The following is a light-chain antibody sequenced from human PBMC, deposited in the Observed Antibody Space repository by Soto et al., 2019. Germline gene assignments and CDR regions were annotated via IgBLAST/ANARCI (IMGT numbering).Light chain of an antibody. CDR3: QQYGSSPWT. CDR2: GAS. Sequence: EIVLTQSPGTLSLSPGERATLFCRASQSVSSSYLAWYQQKPGQAPRLLISGASDRATGIPDRFSGSGSGTDFTLTISRLEPEDFAVYSCQQYGSSPWTFGQGTNVEIK. J-gene: IGKJ1*01. V-gene: IGKV3-20*01. CDR1: QSVSSSY.